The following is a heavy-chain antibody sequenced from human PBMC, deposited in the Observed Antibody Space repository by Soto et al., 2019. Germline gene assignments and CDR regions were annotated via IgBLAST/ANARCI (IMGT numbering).Heavy chain of an antibody. J-gene: IGHJ4*02. D-gene: IGHD3-22*01. Sequence: ASVKVSCKASGYTFTSYGISWVRQAPGQGLEWMGWISAYNGNSNYAQKLQGRVTMTTDTSTSTAYMELRSLRSDDTAVYYCARGVDSSGYYFSGDYFDYWGQGTLVTVSS. CDR3: ARGVDSSGYYFSGDYFDY. CDR1: GYTFTSYG. V-gene: IGHV1-18*01. CDR2: ISAYNGNS.